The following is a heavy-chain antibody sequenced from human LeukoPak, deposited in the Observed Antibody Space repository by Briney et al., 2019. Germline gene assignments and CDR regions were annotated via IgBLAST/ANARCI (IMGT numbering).Heavy chain of an antibody. D-gene: IGHD3-16*01. CDR1: GFTFSSYA. CDR2: ISYDGSNK. V-gene: IGHV3-30-3*01. J-gene: IGHJ4*02. CDR3: AGEVATLGAFDY. Sequence: GGSLRLSCAASGFTFSSYAMHWVRQAPGKGLEWVAVISYDGSNKYYADSVKGRFTISRDNSKNTLYLQMNSLRAEDTAVYYCAGEVATLGAFDYWGQGTLVTVSS.